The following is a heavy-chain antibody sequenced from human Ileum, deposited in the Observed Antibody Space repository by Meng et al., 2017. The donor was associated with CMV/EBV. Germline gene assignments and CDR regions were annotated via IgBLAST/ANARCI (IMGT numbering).Heavy chain of an antibody. CDR3: ARNTFYYGSGTKYFDY. CDR1: GFTFQNYA. CDR2: ITYDANNK. V-gene: IGHV3-30-3*01. J-gene: IGHJ4*02. D-gene: IGHD3-10*01. Sequence: GFTFQNYAMNWGRQHPGKGLEWVALITYDANNKYYADSGKSRFTISRDNSRNTLYLQMDSLRTEDTAVYFCARNTFYYGSGTKYFDYWGQGTLVTVSS.